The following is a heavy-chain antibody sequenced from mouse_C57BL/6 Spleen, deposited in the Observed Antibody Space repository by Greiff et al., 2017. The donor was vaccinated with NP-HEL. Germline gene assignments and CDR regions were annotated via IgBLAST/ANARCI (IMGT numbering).Heavy chain of an antibody. V-gene: IGHV1-7*01. Sequence: QVQLQQSGAELAKPGASVKLSCKASGYTFTSYWMHWVKQRPGQGLEWIGYINPSSGYTKYNQKFKDKATLTADKSSITAYMQLSSLTYEDSAVYYCARQGYSNPFAYWGQGTLVTVSA. CDR3: ARQGYSNPFAY. D-gene: IGHD2-5*01. J-gene: IGHJ3*01. CDR2: INPSSGYT. CDR1: GYTFTSYW.